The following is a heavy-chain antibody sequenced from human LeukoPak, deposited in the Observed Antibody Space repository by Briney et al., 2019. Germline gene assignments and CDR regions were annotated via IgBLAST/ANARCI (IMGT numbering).Heavy chain of an antibody. CDR1: GGSISSYY. J-gene: IGHJ4*02. Sequence: SETLSLTCTVSGGSISSYYWSWIRQPPGKGLEWIGYIYYSGSTNYNPSLKSRVTISVDTSKNQFSLKLSSVTAADTAVYYCAWYSSSSGPTYYFDYWGQGTLVTVSS. CDR2: IYYSGST. CDR3: AWYSSSSGPTYYFDY. V-gene: IGHV4-59*01. D-gene: IGHD6-6*01.